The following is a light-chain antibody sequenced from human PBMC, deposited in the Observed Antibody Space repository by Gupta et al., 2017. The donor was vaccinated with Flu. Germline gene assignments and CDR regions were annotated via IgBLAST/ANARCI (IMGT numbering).Light chain of an antibody. CDR3: QVWDTRSDHPVV. V-gene: IGLV3-21*03. CDR1: NIGSNS. CDR2: DVT. Sequence: SYVMTHPPSVSVAPGKTARITCGGDNIGSNSVHWYQQKPGQAPVLVVYDVTDRPSGIPERFSGSNSGNTATLTISRVEAGDEADYYCQVWDTRSDHPVVFGGGTKLTVL. J-gene: IGLJ2*01.